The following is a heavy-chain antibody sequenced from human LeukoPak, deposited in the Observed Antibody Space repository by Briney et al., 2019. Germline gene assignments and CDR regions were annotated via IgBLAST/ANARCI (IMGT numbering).Heavy chain of an antibody. V-gene: IGHV3-21*01. J-gene: IGHJ5*02. Sequence: GGSLRLSCAASGFTFSSYSMNWVRQAPGKGLEWVSSISSSSSYIYYADSVKGRFTISRDNAKNSLYLQMNSLRAEDTAVYYCARDSVIVVVPAAREGAWFDPWGQGTLVTVSS. CDR1: GFTFSSYS. CDR2: ISSSSSYI. D-gene: IGHD2-2*01. CDR3: ARDSVIVVVPAAREGAWFDP.